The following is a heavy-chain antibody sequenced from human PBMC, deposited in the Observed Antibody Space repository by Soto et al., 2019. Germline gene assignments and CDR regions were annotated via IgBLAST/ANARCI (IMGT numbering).Heavy chain of an antibody. Sequence: EVQLVQSGAEVKKAGATVKISCKVSGFKFIDYYLYWVQQAPGKALEWMGRVDPEDGETVYSEKFQGRLTITADTSRDIAHMELSGLRSEDTAVYFCATTTAVIVAQGPMDVWGQGTTVIVSS. CDR2: VDPEDGET. CDR3: ATTTAVIVAQGPMDV. D-gene: IGHD2-21*01. CDR1: GFKFIDYY. V-gene: IGHV1-69-2*01. J-gene: IGHJ6*02.